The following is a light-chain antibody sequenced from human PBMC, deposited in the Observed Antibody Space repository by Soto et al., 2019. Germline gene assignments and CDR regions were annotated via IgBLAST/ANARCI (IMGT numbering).Light chain of an antibody. V-gene: IGKV3-20*01. Sequence: EMVLTQSPGTLSLSPGERATLSCRASQSVSSSYLAWYQQKPGQAPRLLIYGASSRATGIPDRLSRSGSGTDFTLTISSLEAAEFAVYYCEQYGSSPLYTFGQGTKLEIK. CDR3: EQYGSSPLYT. CDR1: QSVSSSY. CDR2: GAS. J-gene: IGKJ2*01.